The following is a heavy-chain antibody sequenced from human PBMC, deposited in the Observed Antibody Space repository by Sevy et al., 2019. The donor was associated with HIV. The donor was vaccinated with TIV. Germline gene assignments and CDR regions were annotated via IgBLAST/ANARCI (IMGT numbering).Heavy chain of an antibody. CDR1: GFTFSSYA. Sequence: GGSLRLSCAASGFTFSSYAMSWVRQAPGKGLEWVSAISGSGGSTYYADSVKGRFTISRDNSKNTLYLQMNSLRAEDTAVYYCAKDELDYSYGLDYWGQRTLVTVSS. J-gene: IGHJ4*02. D-gene: IGHD5-18*01. V-gene: IGHV3-23*01. CDR2: ISGSGGST. CDR3: AKDELDYSYGLDY.